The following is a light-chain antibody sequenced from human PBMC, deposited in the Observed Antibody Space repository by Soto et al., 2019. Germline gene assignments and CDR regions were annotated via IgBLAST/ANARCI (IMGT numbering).Light chain of an antibody. J-gene: IGKJ2*01. V-gene: IGKV3-20*01. CDR2: GAS. CDR3: QQYGSSPYT. Sequence: EIVLTQSPGTLSLSPGERATLSCRASQSVTSNYLAWYQQKPGQPPRLLVYGASGSPTGIPDRFSGSGSGTDFTLAISSLEPEDSALYYCQQYGSSPYTFGQGTKLEIK. CDR1: QSVTSNY.